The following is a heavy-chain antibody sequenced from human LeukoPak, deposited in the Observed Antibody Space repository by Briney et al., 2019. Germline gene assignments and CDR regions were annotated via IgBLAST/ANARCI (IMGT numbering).Heavy chain of an antibody. J-gene: IGHJ5*02. V-gene: IGHV1-8*01. CDR1: GYTFTSYD. CDR2: MNPNSGNT. Sequence: GASVKVSCKASGYTFTSYDISWVRQATGQGLEWMGWMNPNSGNTGYAQKFQGRVTMTRNTSISTAYMELSSLRSEDTAVYYCARGRITIFGVADNWFDPWGQGTLVTVSS. CDR3: ARGRITIFGVADNWFDP. D-gene: IGHD3-3*01.